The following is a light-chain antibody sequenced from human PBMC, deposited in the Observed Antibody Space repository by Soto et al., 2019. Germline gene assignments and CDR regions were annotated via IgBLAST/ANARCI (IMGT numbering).Light chain of an antibody. CDR3: QHYGSSPLFT. CDR1: QSVSSSY. V-gene: IGKV3-20*01. Sequence: EIVLTQSPGTLSLSPGERATLSCRASQSVSSSYLAWYQQKPGQAPRLLIYGASNRATGIPDRFSGSGSGTDFTLTISRLEPEDFAAYYCQHYGSSPLFTFGPGTKVDIK. CDR2: GAS. J-gene: IGKJ3*01.